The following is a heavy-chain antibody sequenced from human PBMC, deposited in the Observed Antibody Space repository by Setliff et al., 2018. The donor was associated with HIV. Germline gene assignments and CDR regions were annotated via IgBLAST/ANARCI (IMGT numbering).Heavy chain of an antibody. CDR2: IYHSGNT. CDR3: ARYRSGDSDISLDQ. J-gene: IGHJ4*01. CDR1: GYSISNDYY. Sequence: SETLSLTCTVSGYSISNDYYWGWIRQPPGKGLEWIASIYHSGNTYYNPSLKSRVTISVDTSKSQFSLKLNSLTTADTAVYYCARYRSGDSDISLDQWGHGALVTVSS. V-gene: IGHV4-38-2*02. D-gene: IGHD3-10*01.